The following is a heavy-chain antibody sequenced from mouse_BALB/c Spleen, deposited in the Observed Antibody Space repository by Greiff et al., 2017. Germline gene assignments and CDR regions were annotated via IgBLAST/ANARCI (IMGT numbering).Heavy chain of an antibody. J-gene: IGHJ4*01. CDR3: ARHEGYAMDY. V-gene: IGHV5-6*03. CDR2: ISSGGSYT. Sequence: EVKLVESGGGLVKPGGSLKLSCAASGFTFSSYGMSWVRQTPDKRLEWVATISSGGSYTYYPDSVKGRFTISRDNAKNTLYLQMSSLKSEDTAMYYCARHEGYAMDYWGQGTSVTVSS. CDR1: GFTFSSYG.